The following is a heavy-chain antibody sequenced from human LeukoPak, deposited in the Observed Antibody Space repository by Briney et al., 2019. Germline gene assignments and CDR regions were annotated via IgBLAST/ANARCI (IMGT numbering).Heavy chain of an antibody. Sequence: GESLGLSCEASGFIFSNYGMHWVRQAPGKGLEWVALIWYDGKTKFHADSVKGRFTISRDNSGNTLFLQMSSLRVEDTAIYYCAREWGRIAVAGGPGYWGQGALVTVSS. V-gene: IGHV3-33*01. D-gene: IGHD6-19*01. CDR2: IWYDGKTK. CDR3: AREWGRIAVAGGPGY. J-gene: IGHJ4*02. CDR1: GFIFSNYG.